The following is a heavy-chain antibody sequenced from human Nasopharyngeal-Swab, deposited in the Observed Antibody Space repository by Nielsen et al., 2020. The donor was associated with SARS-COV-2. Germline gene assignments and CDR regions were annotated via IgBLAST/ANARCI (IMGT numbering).Heavy chain of an antibody. Sequence: SETLSLTCTVSGGSISSGSYYWSWIRQPAGKGLEWIGRIYTSGSTNYNPSLKSRVTLSVDTSKNQFSLKLSSVTAADTAVYYCARGELLNSYYYYYMDVWGKGTTVTVSS. CDR3: ARGELLNSYYYYYMDV. J-gene: IGHJ6*03. CDR1: GGSISSGSYY. CDR2: IYTSGST. V-gene: IGHV4-61*02. D-gene: IGHD1-26*01.